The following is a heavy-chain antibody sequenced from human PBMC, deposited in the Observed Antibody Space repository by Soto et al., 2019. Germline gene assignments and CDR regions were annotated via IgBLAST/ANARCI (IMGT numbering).Heavy chain of an antibody. CDR1: SASISSHY. D-gene: IGHD2-15*01. CDR2: VHNSGSS. V-gene: IGHV4-59*11. Sequence: SETLSLTWSGSSASISSHYWSWIRQPPGKGLEWIGFVHNSGSSNYSPSLKSRVTMSVDTSRNQFSLKLTSVTAADTAVYYCARGGWSLDCWGQGTLVTVSS. J-gene: IGHJ4*02. CDR3: ARGGWSLDC.